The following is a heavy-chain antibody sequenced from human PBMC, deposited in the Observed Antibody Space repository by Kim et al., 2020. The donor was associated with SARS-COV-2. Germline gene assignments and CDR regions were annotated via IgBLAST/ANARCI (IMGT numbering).Heavy chain of an antibody. CDR1: GFTFNSFA. J-gene: IGHJ4*02. Sequence: GGSLRLSCAASGFTFNSFAMNWVRQAPGKGLEWVSGISDSGSNTYYSYSVTGRFTISRDNSKGILYLQMNSLRAGDTAVYYSAKEGAADLYYFDSWGQGTLVTVSS. CDR2: ISDSGSNT. V-gene: IGHV3-23*01. CDR3: AKEGAADLYYFDS. D-gene: IGHD6-25*01.